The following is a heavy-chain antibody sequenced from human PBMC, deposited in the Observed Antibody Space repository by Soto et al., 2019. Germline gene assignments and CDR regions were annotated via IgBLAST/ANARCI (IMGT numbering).Heavy chain of an antibody. D-gene: IGHD3-22*01. CDR3: ARGGYYDSSGSRNYFYYGMNV. V-gene: IGHV1-18*01. Sequence: ASVKVSCKASGYTFSSYGINWVRQAPGKGLEWLGWVSPYDGYTNYAQILQGRVSMTTDTSTKTAYMEVRSLRSDDTAVYYCARGGYYDSSGSRNYFYYGMNVWGQGTTVTVSS. J-gene: IGHJ6*02. CDR2: VSPYDGYT. CDR1: GYTFSSYG.